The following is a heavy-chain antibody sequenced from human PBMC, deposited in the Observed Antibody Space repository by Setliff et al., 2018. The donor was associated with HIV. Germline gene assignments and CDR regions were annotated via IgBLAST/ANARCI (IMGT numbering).Heavy chain of an antibody. V-gene: IGHV1-2*06. CDR3: ARDRRVVAATRMYNWFDP. CDR1: GYTFTGYY. D-gene: IGHD2-15*01. Sequence: RASVKVSCKASGYTFTGYYMHWVRQAPGQGLEWMGRINPNSGGTNYAQKFQGRVTMTRDTSISTAYMELSRLRSDDTAVYYCARDRRVVAATRMYNWFDPWGQGTLVTVSS. CDR2: INPNSGGT. J-gene: IGHJ5*02.